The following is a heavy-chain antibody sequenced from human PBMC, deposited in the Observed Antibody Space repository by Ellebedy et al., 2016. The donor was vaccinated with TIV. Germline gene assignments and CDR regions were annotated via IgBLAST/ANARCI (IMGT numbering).Heavy chain of an antibody. J-gene: IGHJ4*02. CDR3: ANGDGSGSYYHFDY. CDR2: ISGSGGST. V-gene: IGHV3-23*01. CDR1: GFTFSSYS. Sequence: GGSLRLXXAASGFTFSSYSMNWVRQAPGKGLEWVSAISGSGGSTYYADSVKGRFTISRDNSKNTLYLQMNSLRAEDTAVYYCANGDGSGSYYHFDYWGQGTLVTVSS. D-gene: IGHD3-10*01.